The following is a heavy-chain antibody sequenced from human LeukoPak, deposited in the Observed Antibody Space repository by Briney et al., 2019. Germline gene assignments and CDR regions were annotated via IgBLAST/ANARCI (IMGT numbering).Heavy chain of an antibody. D-gene: IGHD6-13*01. J-gene: IGHJ2*01. CDR1: GGSISNRNYY. CDR3: ARAGIAAAAARYFDL. V-gene: IGHV4-39*07. Sequence: SETLSLTCTVSGGSISNRNYYWGWFRQPPGKGLEWIGSIYYSGSTYYNASLKSRVTISVDTSKNQFSLKLSSVTAADTAVYYCARAGIAAAAARYFDLWGRGTLVTVSS. CDR2: IYYSGST.